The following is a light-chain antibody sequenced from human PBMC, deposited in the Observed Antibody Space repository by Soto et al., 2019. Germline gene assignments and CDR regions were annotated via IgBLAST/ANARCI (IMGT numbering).Light chain of an antibody. CDR1: QTISSNY. CDR2: GAS. V-gene: IGKV3-20*01. Sequence: EIVLTQSPGTLSLSPGERATLSCRASQTISSNYLAWYQQKPGQAPRLLIYGASTRATGIPDRFSGSGSGTDFTLTISRLEPEDFAVYYCQQYGSSPPKTFGQGTKVDI. CDR3: QQYGSSPPKT. J-gene: IGKJ1*01.